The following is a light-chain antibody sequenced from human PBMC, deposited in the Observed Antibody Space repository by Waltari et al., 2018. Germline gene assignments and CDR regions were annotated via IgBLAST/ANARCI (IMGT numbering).Light chain of an antibody. V-gene: IGLV1-44*01. CDR1: TSNIGSNS. Sequence: QSVLTQPPSASGTPGQRVTISCSGSTSNIGSNSVKWYQQFPGAAPNLLVYNNDPRPSGGPGRFSGSRSGTSAALAISGLQSEDEAGYYCESWYDSLNGRLFGGGTALTVL. CDR2: NND. J-gene: IGLJ3*02. CDR3: ESWYDSLNGRL.